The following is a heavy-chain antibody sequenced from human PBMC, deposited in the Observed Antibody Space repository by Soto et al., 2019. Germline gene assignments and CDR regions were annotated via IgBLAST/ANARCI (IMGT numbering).Heavy chain of an antibody. Sequence: EVQLVESGGGLVQPGGSLRLSSAASGITVSSNYMSWVRQAPGKGLEWVSVIYSGGSTYYADSVKGRFTISRDNSKNTLYLQMNSLSAEDTAVYYCARDFYYYGSGTMGGYFDYWGQGTLVTVSS. J-gene: IGHJ4*02. CDR3: ARDFYYYGSGTMGGYFDY. CDR1: GITVSSNY. CDR2: IYSGGST. V-gene: IGHV3-66*01. D-gene: IGHD3-10*01.